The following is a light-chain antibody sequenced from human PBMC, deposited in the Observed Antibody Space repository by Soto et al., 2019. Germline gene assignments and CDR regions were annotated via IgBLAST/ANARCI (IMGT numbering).Light chain of an antibody. J-gene: IGKJ1*01. CDR2: GAS. CDR1: QSVSSN. V-gene: IGKV3-15*01. Sequence: EVVMTQSPDTLSVSPGERATLSCRASQSVSSNLAWYQQKLGQAPRLLIYGASTRATDIPPRFSGSGSGTEFTLTISSLQSEDFAVYYCQQYYDWPPWTFGQGTKVDIK. CDR3: QQYYDWPPWT.